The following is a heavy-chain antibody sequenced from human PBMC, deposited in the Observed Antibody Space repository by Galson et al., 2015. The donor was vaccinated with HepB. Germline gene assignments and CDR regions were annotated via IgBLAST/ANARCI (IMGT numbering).Heavy chain of an antibody. Sequence: SLRLSCAASGFTFSSYWMSWVRQAPGKGLEWVANIKQDGSEKYYVDSVKGRFTISRDNAKNSLYLQMNSLRAEDTAVYYCARDEGHYYDSGGMDVWGQGTTVTVSS. J-gene: IGHJ6*02. CDR2: IKQDGSEK. CDR1: GFTFSSYW. CDR3: ARDEGHYYDSGGMDV. D-gene: IGHD3-22*01. V-gene: IGHV3-7*03.